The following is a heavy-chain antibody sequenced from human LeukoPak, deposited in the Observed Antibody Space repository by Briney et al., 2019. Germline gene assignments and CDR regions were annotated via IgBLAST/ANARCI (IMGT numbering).Heavy chain of an antibody. CDR1: GFTFSNYV. J-gene: IGHJ6*02. CDR3: ARVFRITKTTGMDV. D-gene: IGHD3-10*01. CDR2: ISYDGSNE. V-gene: IGHV3-30-3*01. Sequence: PGRSLRLSCVASGFTFSNYVMHWVRQAPGKGLGWVALISYDGSNENYADSVKGRFTISRDNSKNTLYLQMNSLRAEDTAVYYCARVFRITKTTGMDVWGQGTTVTVSS.